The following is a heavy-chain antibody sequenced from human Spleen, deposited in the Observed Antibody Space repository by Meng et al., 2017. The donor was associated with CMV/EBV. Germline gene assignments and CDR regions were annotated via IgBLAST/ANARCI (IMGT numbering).Heavy chain of an antibody. CDR3: ARGRNHGFDI. V-gene: IGHV6-1*01. J-gene: IGHJ3*02. D-gene: IGHD5-24*01. Sequence: SETLSLTCAISGDSVATIGGAWNWIRQSPSRGLEWLGRTYYWSKWSNDYAMSVKGRITINADTSKNQFSLQLTSVTPDDTAVYYRARGRNHGFDIWGQGTMVTVSS. CDR2: TYYWSKWSN. CDR1: GDSVATIGGA.